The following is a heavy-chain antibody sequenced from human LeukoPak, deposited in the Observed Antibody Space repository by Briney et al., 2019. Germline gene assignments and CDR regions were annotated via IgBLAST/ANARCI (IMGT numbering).Heavy chain of an antibody. CDR3: ASRPNYDDSSDSGAFDV. CDR1: GFTFSSYW. V-gene: IGHV3-74*01. J-gene: IGHJ3*01. CDR2: INSDGSST. D-gene: IGHD3-22*01. Sequence: GGSLRLSCAASGFTFSSYWMHWVRQAPGKGLVWVLRINSDGSSTSYVDSVKGRFTISRDNAKNTLYLQMNSLRAEDTAVYFCASRPNYDDSSDSGAFDVWGQGTMVTVSS.